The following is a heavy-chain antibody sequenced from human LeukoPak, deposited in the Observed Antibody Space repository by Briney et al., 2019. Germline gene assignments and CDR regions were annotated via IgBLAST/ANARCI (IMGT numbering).Heavy chain of an antibody. V-gene: IGHV3-30-3*01. J-gene: IGHJ4*02. CDR1: GFTFSSYA. Sequence: PGGSLRLSCAASGFTFSSYAMHWVRQAPGKGLEWVAVISYDGSNKYYADSVKGRFTISRDNSKNTLYLQMNSLRAEDTAVYYCARERAGSHDYWGQGTLVTVSS. CDR3: ARERAGSHDY. D-gene: IGHD6-19*01. CDR2: ISYDGSNK.